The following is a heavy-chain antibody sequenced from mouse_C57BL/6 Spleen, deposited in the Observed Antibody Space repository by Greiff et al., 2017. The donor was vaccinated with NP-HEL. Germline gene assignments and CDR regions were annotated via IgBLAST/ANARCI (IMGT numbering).Heavy chain of an antibody. D-gene: IGHD3-3*01. CDR1: GFTFSDYG. CDR3: ARPGREGNYFDY. CDR2: ISSGSSTI. V-gene: IGHV5-17*01. Sequence: EVMLVESGGGLVKPGGSLKLSCAASGFTFSDYGMHWVRQAPEQGLEWVAYISSGSSTIYYADTVKGRFTISRDNAKNTLFLQMTSLRSEDTAMYYCARPGREGNYFDYWGQGTTLTVSS. J-gene: IGHJ2*01.